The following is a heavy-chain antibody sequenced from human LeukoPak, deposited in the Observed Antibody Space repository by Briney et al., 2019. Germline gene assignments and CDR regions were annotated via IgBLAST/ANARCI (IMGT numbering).Heavy chain of an antibody. V-gene: IGHV4-34*01. D-gene: IGHD4-17*01. CDR2: INHSGST. CDR3: ARGLGLSLYGAGVRWFDP. CDR1: GGSFGGYY. J-gene: IGHJ5*02. Sequence: PSETLSLTCAVYGGSFGGYYWSWIRQPPGKGLEWIGEINHSGSTNYNPSLKSRVTISVDTSKNQFSLKLSSVTAADTAVYYCARGLGLSLYGAGVRWFDPWGQGTLVTVSS.